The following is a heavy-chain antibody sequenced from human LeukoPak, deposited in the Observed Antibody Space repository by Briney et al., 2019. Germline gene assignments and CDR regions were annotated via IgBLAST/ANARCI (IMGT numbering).Heavy chain of an antibody. D-gene: IGHD1-26*01. CDR2: IYHSGST. CDR1: GYSISSGYY. V-gene: IGHV4-38-2*01. CDR3: ARLRGYFDY. J-gene: IGHJ4*02. Sequence: SETLSLTCAVSGYSISSGYYWGWTRQPPGKGLEWIGSIYHSGSTYYNPSLKSRVTISVDTSKNQFSLKLGSVTAADTAVYYCARLRGYFDYWGQGTLVTVSS.